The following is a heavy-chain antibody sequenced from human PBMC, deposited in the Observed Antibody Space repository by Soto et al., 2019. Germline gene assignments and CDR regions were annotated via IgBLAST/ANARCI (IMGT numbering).Heavy chain of an antibody. V-gene: IGHV3-30*18. J-gene: IGHJ6*02. Sequence: GGSLRLSCAASGFTFSSYGMHWVRQAPGKGLEWVAVISYDGSNKYYADSVKGRFTISRDNSKNTLYLQMNSLRAEDTAVYYCAKVRIYCSGGSCSHPDYYYGMDVWGQGTTVTVSS. CDR3: AKVRIYCSGGSCSHPDYYYGMDV. D-gene: IGHD2-15*01. CDR1: GFTFSSYG. CDR2: ISYDGSNK.